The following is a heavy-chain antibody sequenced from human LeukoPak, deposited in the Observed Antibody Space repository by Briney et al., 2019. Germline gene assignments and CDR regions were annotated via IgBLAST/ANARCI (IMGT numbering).Heavy chain of an antibody. J-gene: IGHJ4*02. Sequence: ASVKVSCKVSGYTLTELSMHWVRQAPGKGREWMGGFDPEDGETIYTQKFQGGVTMTEDTSTDTAYMELSSLRSEDTAVYYCATVGYSGYDFRYYWGQGTLVTVSS. D-gene: IGHD5-12*01. V-gene: IGHV1-24*01. CDR3: ATVGYSGYDFRYY. CDR2: FDPEDGET. CDR1: GYTLTELS.